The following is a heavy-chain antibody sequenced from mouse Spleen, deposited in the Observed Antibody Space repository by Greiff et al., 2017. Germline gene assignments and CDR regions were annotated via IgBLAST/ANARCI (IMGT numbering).Heavy chain of an antibody. V-gene: IGHV14-1*02. CDR2: IDPENGNT. Sequence: VQLQQSGAELVRPGALVKLSCKASGFNIKDYYMHWVKQRPEQGLEWIGWIDPENGNTIYDPKFQGKASITADTSSNTAYLQLSSLTSEDTAVYYCALPWDDWGQGTTLTVSS. J-gene: IGHJ2*01. CDR3: ALPWDD. CDR1: GFNIKDYY.